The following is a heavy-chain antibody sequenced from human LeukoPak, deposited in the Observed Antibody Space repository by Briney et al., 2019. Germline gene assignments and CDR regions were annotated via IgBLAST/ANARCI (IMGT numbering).Heavy chain of an antibody. D-gene: IGHD3-22*01. J-gene: IGHJ4*02. CDR2: IYYSGST. Sequence: SETLSLTCAVYGGSFSGYYWSWIRQPPGKGLEWIGYIYYSGSTNYNPSLKSRVTISVDTSKNQFSLKLSSVTAADTAVYYCARGRARDGSGYPNYWGQGTLVTVSS. CDR3: ARGRARDGSGYPNY. CDR1: GGSFSGYY. V-gene: IGHV4-59*01.